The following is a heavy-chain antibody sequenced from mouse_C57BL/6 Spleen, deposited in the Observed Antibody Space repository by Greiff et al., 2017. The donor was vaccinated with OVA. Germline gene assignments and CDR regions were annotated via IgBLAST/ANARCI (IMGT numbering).Heavy chain of an antibody. CDR1: GFSLTSYG. CDR2: IWSGGST. CDR3: ASYDYDFYYAMDY. Sequence: VKLMESGPGLVQPSQSLSITCTVSGFSLTSYGVHWVRQPPGKGLEWLGVIWSGGSTDYNAAFISRLSISKDNSKSQVFFKMNSLQADDTAIYYCASYDYDFYYAMDYWGQGTSVTVSS. V-gene: IGHV2-4*01. J-gene: IGHJ4*01. D-gene: IGHD2-4*01.